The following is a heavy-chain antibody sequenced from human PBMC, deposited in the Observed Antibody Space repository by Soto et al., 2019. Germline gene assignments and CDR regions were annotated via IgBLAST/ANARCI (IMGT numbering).Heavy chain of an antibody. J-gene: IGHJ4*02. Sequence: GASVKVSCKASGGTFSSYAISWVRQAPGQGLEWMGGIIPIFGTANYAQKFQGRVTITADESTSTAYMELSSLRSEDTAVYYCARAEDCTNGVCYYPLDYWGQGTLVTVSS. CDR1: GGTFSSYA. D-gene: IGHD2-8*01. CDR3: ARAEDCTNGVCYYPLDY. CDR2: IIPIFGTA. V-gene: IGHV1-69*13.